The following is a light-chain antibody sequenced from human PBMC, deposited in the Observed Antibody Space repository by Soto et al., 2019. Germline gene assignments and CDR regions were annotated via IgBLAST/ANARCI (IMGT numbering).Light chain of an antibody. CDR3: QKYNNWPRIT. V-gene: IGKV3-15*01. CDR2: GAS. J-gene: IGKJ5*01. Sequence: EIVMTQSPATLSVSPGERATLSCRASQSVSSNLAWYQQKPGQAPRLLIYGASTRATGIPARFSGSGSGTEFTLTISRLQSEDFAVYYCQKYNNWPRITFGQGTRLEI. CDR1: QSVSSN.